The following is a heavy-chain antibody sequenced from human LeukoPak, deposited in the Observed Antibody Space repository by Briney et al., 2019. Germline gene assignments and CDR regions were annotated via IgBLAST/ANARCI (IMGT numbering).Heavy chain of an antibody. J-gene: IGHJ6*03. V-gene: IGHV4-59*01. D-gene: IGHD3-16*01. CDR2: ISYSGST. Sequence: SETLSLTCTVSSGSISSYYWTWIRQAPGKGLEWIGYISYSGSTNYNPSLKSRVTISVDTSKNQFSLKLRSVTAADTAVYYCARETSQKGAHYMDVWGKGATVTISS. CDR3: ARETSQKGAHYMDV. CDR1: SGSISSYY.